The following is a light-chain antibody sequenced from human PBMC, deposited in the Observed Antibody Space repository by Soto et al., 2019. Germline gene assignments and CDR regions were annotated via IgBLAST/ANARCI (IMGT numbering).Light chain of an antibody. Sequence: QSALAQPASVSGSPGQSITISCTGTSDDIGSYNRVSCYQQHPGKAPKVIVYDVTDRPSGVSNRFTGSKSGNTASLTISGLQAEDEAEYYCILNTNINTSACVFGTGTKVTGL. J-gene: IGLJ1*01. V-gene: IGLV2-14*03. CDR2: DVT. CDR1: SDDIGSYNR. CDR3: ILNTNINTSACV.